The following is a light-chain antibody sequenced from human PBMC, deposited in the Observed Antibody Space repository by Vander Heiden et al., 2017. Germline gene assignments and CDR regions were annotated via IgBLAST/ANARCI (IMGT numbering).Light chain of an antibody. Sequence: SYEFIPPPSVSVSPGQTASISCSGDKLGDKYASWYQQKPGQSPVLVIYQDTKRPSGIPERFSGSNSGNTATLIISGTQATDEAAYYCQAWDYSTAIFGGGTKVTVL. V-gene: IGLV3-1*01. CDR1: KLGDKY. CDR2: QDT. CDR3: QAWDYSTAI. J-gene: IGLJ2*01.